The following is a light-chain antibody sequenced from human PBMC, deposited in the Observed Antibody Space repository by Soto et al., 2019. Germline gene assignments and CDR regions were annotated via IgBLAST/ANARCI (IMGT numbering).Light chain of an antibody. V-gene: IGLV2-14*03. J-gene: IGLJ2*01. Sequence: QSALTQPASVSGSPGQSITISCTGTSSDVGSYKYVSWYQQHPGKAPKLMIYDVSYRPSGVSNRFSGSKSGNTASLTISGLQAEDEADYYCSSYTSTSTVGLFGGGTKLTVL. CDR2: DVS. CDR1: SSDVGSYKY. CDR3: SSYTSTSTVGL.